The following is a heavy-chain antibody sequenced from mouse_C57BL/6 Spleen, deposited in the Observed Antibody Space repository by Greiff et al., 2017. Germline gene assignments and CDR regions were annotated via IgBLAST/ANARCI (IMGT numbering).Heavy chain of an antibody. CDR2: ISDGGSYT. D-gene: IGHD1-1*01. CDR1: GFTFSSYA. CDR3: ARPSGSSYYWYFDV. J-gene: IGHJ1*03. V-gene: IGHV5-4*01. Sequence: EVQVVESGGGLVKPGGSLKLSCAASGFTFSSYAMSWVRQTPETRLEWVATISDGGSYTYYPDNVKGRFTISRDNAKNNLYLQMSHLKSEDTAMYYCARPSGSSYYWYFDVWGTGTTVTVSS.